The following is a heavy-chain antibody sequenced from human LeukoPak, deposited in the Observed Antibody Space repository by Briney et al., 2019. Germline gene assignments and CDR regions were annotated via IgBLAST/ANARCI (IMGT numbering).Heavy chain of an antibody. CDR1: GDSITSYY. CDR3: ARDVGASNFDS. CDR2: IYTTGTT. V-gene: IGHV4-4*07. J-gene: IGHJ4*02. D-gene: IGHD1-26*01. Sequence: SETLSLTCTVSGDSITSYYWSWIRQSAEKGLEWIGRIYTTGTTNNPSLKGRVTVSVDTSKNQFFLKLRSVTAADTAVYYCARDVGASNFDSWGQGVQVTVSS.